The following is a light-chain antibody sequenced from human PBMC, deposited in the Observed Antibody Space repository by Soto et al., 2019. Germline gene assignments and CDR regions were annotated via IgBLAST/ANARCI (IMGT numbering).Light chain of an antibody. CDR2: GTS. J-gene: IGKJ2*01. CDR1: QSVNSNY. V-gene: IGKV3-20*01. Sequence: EIVLTQSPGTLSLSPGERATFSCRASQSVNSNYLAWYQQRPGLAPRLLIYGTSNTATGIPDRFSGSGSGKDFTLTISRLETADFGVYYCQRYGSSPLYTFGQGTKLEIK. CDR3: QRYGSSPLYT.